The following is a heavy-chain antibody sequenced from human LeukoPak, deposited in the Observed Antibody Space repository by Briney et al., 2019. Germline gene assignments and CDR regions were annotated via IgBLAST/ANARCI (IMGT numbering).Heavy chain of an antibody. CDR2: ISTSSITI. Sequence: GGSLRLSCEASGFTFSNYSMNWVRQAPGKGLEWVSYISTSSITIKYADAVKGRFTISRDNDKNSVYLQMNSLRADDTAVYYCARGGSYYWPIDLWGQGTLVTVSS. CDR3: ARGGSYYWPIDL. CDR1: GFTFSNYS. V-gene: IGHV3-48*01. J-gene: IGHJ5*02. D-gene: IGHD1-26*01.